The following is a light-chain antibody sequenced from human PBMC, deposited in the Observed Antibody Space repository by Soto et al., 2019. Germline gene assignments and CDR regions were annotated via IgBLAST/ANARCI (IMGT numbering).Light chain of an antibody. J-gene: IGKJ5*01. CDR3: QQRGRT. CDR2: DAS. CDR1: QSVSSY. V-gene: IGKV3-11*01. Sequence: EILLTQSSGTPCFSPVERPTHSCRASQSVSSYLAWYRQKPGQAPRLLIYDASNRATGIPARFSGSGSGTDFTLTISSLEPEDFAVYYCQQRGRTVGQGTRLEIK.